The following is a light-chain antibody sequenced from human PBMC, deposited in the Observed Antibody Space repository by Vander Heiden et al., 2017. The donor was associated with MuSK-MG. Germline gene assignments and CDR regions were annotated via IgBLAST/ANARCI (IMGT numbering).Light chain of an antibody. V-gene: IGKV1-39*01. J-gene: IGKJ1*01. CDR2: GAS. CDR1: QSISSY. CDR3: QQSYTISWT. Sequence: DIQMTQSPSSLSASVGDRVTITCRASQSISSYLNWYQQKPGKAPKLLIYGASSLQSGVPSRFSGSGSGTDFTLTISSLQPEDFAAYYCQQSYTISWTFGQGTKVEIK.